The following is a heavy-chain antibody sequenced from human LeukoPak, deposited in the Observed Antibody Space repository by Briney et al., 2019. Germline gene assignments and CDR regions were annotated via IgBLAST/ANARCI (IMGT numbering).Heavy chain of an antibody. CDR1: GYTFTNYD. J-gene: IGHJ4*02. CDR2: MNPHSGNT. CDR3: SRDQTYGGYVGYVDY. D-gene: IGHD5-12*01. V-gene: IGHV1-8*01. Sequence: ASVTVSYKASGYTFTNYDINWVRQAPGQGLEWMGWMNPHSGNTGYAQTFQGRVTMTRNTSISTAYMELSSQRSDDMAVYYCSRDQTYGGYVGYVDYWGQGTLVTVSS.